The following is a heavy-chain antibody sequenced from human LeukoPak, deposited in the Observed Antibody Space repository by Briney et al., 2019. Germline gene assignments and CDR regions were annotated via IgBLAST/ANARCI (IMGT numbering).Heavy chain of an antibody. V-gene: IGHV7-4-1*02. CDR1: GYTFTSYA. D-gene: IGHD1-1*01. J-gene: IGHJ4*02. CDR2: ISTNTGNP. CDR3: ARGLSVLNWNDLSRISGC. Sequence: ASVKVSCKASGYTFTSYAMNWVRQAPGQGLEWMGWISTNTGNPTYAQGFTGRFVFSLDTSVSTAYLQISSLKAEDTAVYYCARGLSVLNWNDLSRISGCWGQGTLVTVSS.